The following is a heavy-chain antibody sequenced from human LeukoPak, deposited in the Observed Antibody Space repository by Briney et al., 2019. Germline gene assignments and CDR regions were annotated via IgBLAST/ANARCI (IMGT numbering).Heavy chain of an antibody. D-gene: IGHD3-10*01. Sequence: SDTLSLTCTVSGGSLSNYYWSWIRQPPGEGLEWIGYIYYSGSPTYNPSLRSRVTISVDTSKNQFSLQLSSVTAADTAVYYCARLSLDYYGSGSYSFDYWGQGTLVTVSS. CDR1: GGSLSNYY. V-gene: IGHV4-59*08. CDR2: IYYSGSP. J-gene: IGHJ4*02. CDR3: ARLSLDYYGSGSYSFDY.